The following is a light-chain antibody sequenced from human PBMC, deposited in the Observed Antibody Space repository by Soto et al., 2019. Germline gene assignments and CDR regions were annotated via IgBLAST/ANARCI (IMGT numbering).Light chain of an antibody. CDR1: QSVSSN. CDR2: GAS. CDR3: KQYNNWPPFT. J-gene: IGKJ3*01. V-gene: IGKV3-15*01. Sequence: EIVMTQSPATLSVSPGERATLSCRASQSVSSNLAWYQQKPGQAPRLLIYGASTRATGIPARFSGSGSGTEFTLTISSLQSEDFEVYYCKQYNNWPPFTFGPGTKVDIK.